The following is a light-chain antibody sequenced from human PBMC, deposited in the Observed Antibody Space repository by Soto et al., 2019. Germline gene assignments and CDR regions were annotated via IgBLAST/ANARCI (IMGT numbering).Light chain of an antibody. CDR3: ATWDDTLNGVV. CDR1: TSNIGNNA. Sequence: QSVLTQSPSVSGAPRQRVTITCSGSTSNIGNNAVSWYQQLPGETHKLLLYYDDLLSSGVSDRFSASKSGTSASLAISGLQSEDEADYYCATWDDTLNGVVFGEWTKVTVL. V-gene: IGLV1-36*01. J-gene: IGLJ3*02. CDR2: YDD.